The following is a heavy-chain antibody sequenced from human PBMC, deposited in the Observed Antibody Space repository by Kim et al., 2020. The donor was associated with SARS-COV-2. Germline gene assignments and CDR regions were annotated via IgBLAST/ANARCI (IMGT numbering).Heavy chain of an antibody. V-gene: IGHV3-20*01. Sequence: GGSLRLSCAASGFTFDDYGMSWVRQAPGKGLEWVSGINWNGGSTGYADSVKVRFTISRDNAKNSLYLQMNSLRAEDTALYHCAREGDYGDTNWFDPWGQGTLVTVSS. J-gene: IGHJ5*02. CDR3: AREGDYGDTNWFDP. D-gene: IGHD4-17*01. CDR1: GFTFDDYG. CDR2: INWNGGST.